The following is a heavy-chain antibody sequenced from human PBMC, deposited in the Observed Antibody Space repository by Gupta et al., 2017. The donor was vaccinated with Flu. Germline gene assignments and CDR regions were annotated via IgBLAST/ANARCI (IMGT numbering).Heavy chain of an antibody. V-gene: IGHV3-23*01. CDR2: IRGRGGST. Sequence: ARNWGRQGPGKGLGWVAVIRGRGGSTFYADSVKGRINISRDNSKNTLYLKMNSLRAEDTAVYYWAKVVGYLQHSYNYDRDGWGKGTTVTVSS. CDR1: A. J-gene: IGHJ6*03. D-gene: IGHD5-18*01. CDR3: AKVVGYLQHSYNYDRDG.